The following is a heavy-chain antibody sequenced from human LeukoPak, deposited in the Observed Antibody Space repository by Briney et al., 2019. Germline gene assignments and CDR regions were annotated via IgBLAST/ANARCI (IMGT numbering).Heavy chain of an antibody. D-gene: IGHD2-2*01. CDR3: AKDDHCSSTSCYFDY. V-gene: IGHV3-23*01. CDR2: ISGSGGST. J-gene: IGHJ4*02. CDR1: GFTFSSYA. Sequence: GGSLRLSCAASGFTFSSYAMSWVRQAPGKGLEWVSAISGSGGSTYYADSVKGRFTISRDNSKNTLYLQMNSLRAEDTAVYYCAKDDHCSSTSCYFDYWGQGTLVTVSS.